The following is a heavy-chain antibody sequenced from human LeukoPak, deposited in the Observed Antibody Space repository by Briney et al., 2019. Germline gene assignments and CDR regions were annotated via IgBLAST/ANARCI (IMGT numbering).Heavy chain of an antibody. D-gene: IGHD3-16*01. Sequence: PSETLSLTCTVSGGSISSHYWSWIQQPPGKGLEWIGYIYYSGSTNYNPSLKSRVTISVDTSKNQFSLKLSSVTAADTAVYYCARGRGSDDYWGQGTLVTVSS. CDR3: ARGRGSDDY. V-gene: IGHV4-59*11. CDR2: IYYSGST. J-gene: IGHJ4*02. CDR1: GGSISSHY.